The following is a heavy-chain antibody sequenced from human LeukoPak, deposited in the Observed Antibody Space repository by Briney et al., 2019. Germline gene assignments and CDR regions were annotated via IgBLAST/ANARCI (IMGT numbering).Heavy chain of an antibody. CDR1: GFTFSDYY. CDR3: AKDDGDYAMGYYFDY. J-gene: IGHJ4*02. V-gene: IGHV3-23*01. CDR2: ISVTITKT. Sequence: AGGSLRLSCAASGFTFSDYYMSWVRQAPGKGLEWVSAISVTITKTYYADSVKGRFTISRDNSKNTLYLQMNSLRAEDTAVYYCAKDDGDYAMGYYFDYWGQGTLVTVSS. D-gene: IGHD4-17*01.